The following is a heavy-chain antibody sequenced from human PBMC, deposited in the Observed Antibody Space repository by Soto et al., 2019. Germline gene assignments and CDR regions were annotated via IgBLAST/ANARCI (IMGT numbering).Heavy chain of an antibody. D-gene: IGHD2-21*01. Sequence: GGSLRLSCAASGFTFSSYSMNWVRQGPGKGLEWVSSISSSSSYIYYADSLKGRFTISRDNAKNSLYLQINSLRAEDTAVYYCARDPPEMWHGMDVWGQGTTVTVSS. V-gene: IGHV3-21*01. J-gene: IGHJ6*02. CDR1: GFTFSSYS. CDR3: ARDPPEMWHGMDV. CDR2: ISSSSSYI.